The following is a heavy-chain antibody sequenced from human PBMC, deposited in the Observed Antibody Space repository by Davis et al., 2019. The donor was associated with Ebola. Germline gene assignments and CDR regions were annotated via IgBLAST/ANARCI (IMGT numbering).Heavy chain of an antibody. D-gene: IGHD6-19*01. CDR2: ISYGGSNG. CDR1: GFTFSSYG. CDR3: AKSMGVAGPFDY. J-gene: IGHJ4*02. Sequence: GESLKISCAASGFTFSSYGMHWVRQAPGKGLDWVAMISYGGSNGYYADSVKGRFTISRDNSKNTLYLQMNSLRAEDTAVYYCAKSMGVAGPFDYWGQGTLVTVSS. V-gene: IGHV3-30*18.